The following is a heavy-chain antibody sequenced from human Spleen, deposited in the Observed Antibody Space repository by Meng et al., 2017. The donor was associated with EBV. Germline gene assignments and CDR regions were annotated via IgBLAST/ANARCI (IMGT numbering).Heavy chain of an antibody. CDR1: GGSISSSSYY. Sequence: QLQLQESGPGLVKPSDTLSLTCTFSGGSISSSSYYWGWIRQPPGKGLEWIGNIYYSGSTYYNPSLKSRVTISVDTSKNQFSLKLSSVTAADTAVYYCASLYDSGYDFDYWGQGTLVTVSS. CDR2: IYYSGST. V-gene: IGHV4-39*01. D-gene: IGHD5-12*01. CDR3: ASLYDSGYDFDY. J-gene: IGHJ4*02.